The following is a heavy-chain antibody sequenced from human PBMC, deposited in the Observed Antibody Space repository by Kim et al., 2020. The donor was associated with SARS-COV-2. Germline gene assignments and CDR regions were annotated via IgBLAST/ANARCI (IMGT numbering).Heavy chain of an antibody. Sequence: GGSLRLSCAASGFTFSSYGMHWVRQAPGKGLEWVAVIWYDGSNKYYADSVKGRFTISRDNSKNTLYLQMNSLRAEDTAVYYCLIHYGDYVYWGQGTLVTVSS. D-gene: IGHD4-17*01. J-gene: IGHJ4*02. CDR3: LIHYGDYVY. CDR2: IWYDGSNK. CDR1: GFTFSSYG. V-gene: IGHV3-33*01.